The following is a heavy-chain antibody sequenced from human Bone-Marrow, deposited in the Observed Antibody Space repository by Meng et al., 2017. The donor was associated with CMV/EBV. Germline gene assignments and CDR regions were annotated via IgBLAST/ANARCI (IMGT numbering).Heavy chain of an antibody. V-gene: IGHV1-2*02. CDR1: GYTFTGYY. Sequence: ASVKVSCKASGYTFTGYYMHWVRQAPGQGLEWMGWINPNSGGTNYAQKFEDRVTLTSDTSISTAYMELRRLRSDDTAVFFCARLFHTTLGTNYYYGMDVWGPGTTVTVSS. D-gene: IGHD3-3*01. CDR3: ARLFHTTLGTNYYYGMDV. J-gene: IGHJ6*02. CDR2: INPNSGGT.